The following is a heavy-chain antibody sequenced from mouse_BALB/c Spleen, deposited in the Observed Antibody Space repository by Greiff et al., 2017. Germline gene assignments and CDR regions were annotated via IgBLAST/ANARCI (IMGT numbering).Heavy chain of an antibody. Sequence: VQLQQSGAELAKPGASVKMSCKASGYTFTSYWMHWVKQRPGQGLEWIGYINPSTGYTEYNQKFKDKATLTADKSSSTAYMQLSSLTSEDSAGYYCARPDYGSSYGYWGQGTTLTVSS. CDR2: INPSTGYT. CDR3: ARPDYGSSYGY. V-gene: IGHV1-7*01. CDR1: GYTFTSYW. J-gene: IGHJ2*01. D-gene: IGHD1-1*01.